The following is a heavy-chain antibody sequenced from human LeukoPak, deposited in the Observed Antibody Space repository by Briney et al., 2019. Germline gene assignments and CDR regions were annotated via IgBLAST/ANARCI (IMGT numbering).Heavy chain of an antibody. CDR1: GGTFSSYA. CDR3: ARAVLLWFGGEDAFDI. D-gene: IGHD3-10*01. J-gene: IGHJ3*02. CDR2: INTNTGNP. V-gene: IGHV7-4-1*02. Sequence: ASVKVSCKASGGTFSSYAISWVRQAPGQGLEWMGWINTNTGNPTYAQGLTGRFVFSLDTSVSTAYLQISSLKAEDTAVYYCARAVLLWFGGEDAFDIWGQGTMVTVSS.